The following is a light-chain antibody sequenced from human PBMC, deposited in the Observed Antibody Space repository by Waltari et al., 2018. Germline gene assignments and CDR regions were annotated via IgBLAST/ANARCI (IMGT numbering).Light chain of an antibody. CDR2: TAS. V-gene: IGKV1-27*01. CDR1: QDINKE. J-gene: IGKJ2*01. Sequence: DLQMTQFPSSLSASVGDRVTVTCRSSQDINKELSWYQQKPGKAPTLLLYTASRLQTGVSSRFSGSGSGTDFTLTIISLQPEDVATYFCQQDYSVPYTFGLGTRVESK. CDR3: QQDYSVPYT.